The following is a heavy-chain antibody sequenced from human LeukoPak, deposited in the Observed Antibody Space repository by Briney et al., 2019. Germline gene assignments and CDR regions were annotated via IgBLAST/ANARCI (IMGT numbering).Heavy chain of an antibody. V-gene: IGHV3-23*01. J-gene: IGHJ4*02. Sequence: PGGSLRLSCAASGFTFSSYAMSWVRQAPGKGLEWVSAISGSGGSTYYADSVKGRFTISRDNSKNTLYLQMNSLRAEDTAVYYCAKDHFIVVVPAAIGGGFDYWGQGTLVTVSS. CDR1: GFTFSSYA. CDR3: AKDHFIVVVPAAIGGGFDY. CDR2: ISGSGGST. D-gene: IGHD2-2*02.